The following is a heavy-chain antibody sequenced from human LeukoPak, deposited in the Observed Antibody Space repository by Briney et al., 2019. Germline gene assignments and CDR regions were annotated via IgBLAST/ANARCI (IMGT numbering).Heavy chain of an antibody. CDR2: ISGSGGST. CDR3: ATRASGGNSYYFDY. V-gene: IGHV3-23*01. D-gene: IGHD4-23*01. J-gene: IGHJ4*02. Sequence: GGSLRLSCTASGFTFSSYVMSWVRQAPGKGLEWVSAISGSGGSTYYADSVKGRFTISRDNSKNTLYLQMNSLRAEDTAVYYCATRASGGNSYYFDYWGQGTLVTVSS. CDR1: GFTFSSYV.